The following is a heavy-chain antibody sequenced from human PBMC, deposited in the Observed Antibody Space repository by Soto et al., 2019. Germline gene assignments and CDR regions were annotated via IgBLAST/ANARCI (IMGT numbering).Heavy chain of an antibody. J-gene: IGHJ6*02. Sequence: PGGSLRLSCAASGFTFSSYWMHWVRQAPGKGLVWVSRINSDGSSTSYADSVKGRFTISRDNAKNTLYLQMNSLRAEDTAVYYCARVEMAYYYDSSGYDNGGYYYYGMDVWGQGTTVTVS. V-gene: IGHV3-74*01. CDR3: ARVEMAYYYDSSGYDNGGYYYYGMDV. CDR1: GFTFSSYW. CDR2: INSDGSST. D-gene: IGHD3-22*01.